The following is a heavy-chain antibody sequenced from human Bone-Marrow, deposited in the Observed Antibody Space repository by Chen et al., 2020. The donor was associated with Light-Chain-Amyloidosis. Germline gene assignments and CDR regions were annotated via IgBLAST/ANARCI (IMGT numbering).Heavy chain of an antibody. V-gene: IGHV5-51*01. CDR2: IYPDDSDA. CDR3: ARRRDGYNFDY. J-gene: IGHJ4*02. CDR1: GYTFPNYW. D-gene: IGHD5-12*01. Sequence: EGQLVQSGPEEKKHGESLKISCKGPGYTFPNYWIGWVRQMPGKGLEWMGVIYPDDSDARYSPSFEGQVTISADKSITTAYLQWRSLKASDTAMYYCARRRDGYNFDYWGQGTLVTVSS.